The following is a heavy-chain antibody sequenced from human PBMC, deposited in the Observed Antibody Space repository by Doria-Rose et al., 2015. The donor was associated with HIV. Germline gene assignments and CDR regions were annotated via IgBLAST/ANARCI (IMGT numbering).Heavy chain of an antibody. D-gene: IGHD6-13*01. CDR1: GVSLSSPGMG. J-gene: IGHJ4*02. V-gene: IGHV2-26*01. Sequence: ESGPVLVKPTETLTLTCTVSGVSLSSPGMGVSWIRQPPGKALEWPANIFSDDERSYNTSLKSRLTISRGTSKCQVVLTMTDMDPVDTATYYCARIKSSRWYHKYYFDFWGQGTLVIVSA. CDR3: ARIKSSRWYHKYYFDF. CDR2: IFSDDER.